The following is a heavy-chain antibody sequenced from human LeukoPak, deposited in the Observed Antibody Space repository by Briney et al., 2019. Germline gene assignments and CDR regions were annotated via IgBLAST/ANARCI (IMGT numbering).Heavy chain of an antibody. CDR2: IIPIFGTA. CDR3: ARGEIFGVVIMYYYGMDV. CDR1: GGTFSSYA. J-gene: IGHJ6*02. Sequence: ASVKVSCKASGGTFSSYAISWVRQAPGQGLEWMGGIIPIFGTANYAQKFQGRVTITADESTSIAYMELSSLRSEDTAVYYYARGEIFGVVIMYYYGMDVWGQGTTVTVSS. D-gene: IGHD3-3*01. V-gene: IGHV1-69*13.